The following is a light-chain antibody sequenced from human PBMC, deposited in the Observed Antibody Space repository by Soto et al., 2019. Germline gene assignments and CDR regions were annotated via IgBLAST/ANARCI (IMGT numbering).Light chain of an antibody. Sequence: EIVMTQSPATLSVSPGDRATLSCTASQSVSSDLAWYQQKPGQSPRLLIDGASTRATGVPARFSGGGSGTEFSPTITSLQSEDFAIYYCQQYNNWPPYTFGQGTKLEIK. CDR1: QSVSSD. J-gene: IGKJ2*01. V-gene: IGKV3-15*01. CDR2: GAS. CDR3: QQYNNWPPYT.